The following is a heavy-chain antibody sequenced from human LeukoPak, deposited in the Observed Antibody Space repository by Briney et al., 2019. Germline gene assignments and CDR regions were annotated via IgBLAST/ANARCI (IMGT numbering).Heavy chain of an antibody. CDR1: GGTFSSNA. J-gene: IGHJ6*03. CDR3: ARQGPTYYDSSGYYYAEDYYMDV. Sequence: ASVKVSCKASGGTFSSNAISWVRQAPGQGLEGMGGIIPIFGIANYAQKFQDRVTITADKSTSTAYMELSSLRSEDTAVYYCARQGPTYYDSSGYYYAEDYYMDVWGKGTTVTVSS. V-gene: IGHV1-69*10. D-gene: IGHD3-22*01. CDR2: IIPIFGIA.